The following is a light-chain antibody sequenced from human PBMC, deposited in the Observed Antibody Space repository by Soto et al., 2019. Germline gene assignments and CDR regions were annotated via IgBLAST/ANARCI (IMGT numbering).Light chain of an antibody. CDR2: EVS. CDR1: RSDVGGSNY. CDR3: NSYTSTSTPYV. J-gene: IGLJ1*01. V-gene: IGLV2-14*01. Sequence: QSVLTQPASVSGSPGQSITISCTGTRSDVGGSNYVSWYQQFPGKAPKRMIYEVSNRPSGVSLRFSGSKSGNTASLTISGLRAEDEADYYCNSYTSTSTPYVFGTGTKVTDL.